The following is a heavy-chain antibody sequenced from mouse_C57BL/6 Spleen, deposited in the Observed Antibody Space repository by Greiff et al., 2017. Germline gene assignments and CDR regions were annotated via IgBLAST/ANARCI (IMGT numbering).Heavy chain of an antibody. Sequence: QVHVKQPGAELVMPGASVKLSCKASGYTFTSYWMHWVKQRPGQGLEWIGEIDPSDSYTNYNQKFKGKSTLTVDKSSSTAYMQLSSLTSEDSAVYYCARGDSKPFAYWGQGTLVTVSA. CDR2: IDPSDSYT. CDR3: ARGDSKPFAY. J-gene: IGHJ3*01. D-gene: IGHD2-5*01. CDR1: GYTFTSYW. V-gene: IGHV1-69*01.